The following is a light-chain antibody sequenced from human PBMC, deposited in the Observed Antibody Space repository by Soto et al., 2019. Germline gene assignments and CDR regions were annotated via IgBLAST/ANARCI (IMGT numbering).Light chain of an antibody. J-gene: IGLJ3*02. V-gene: IGLV2-8*01. CDR1: SSDVGGYNY. Sequence: QSALTQPPSAAGSPGQSVTISCTGTSSDVGGYNYVSWYQQHTGKAPKLMIYDVTQRPSGVPDRFSGYKSGNTASLTVSGLQAEDEADYYCSSYAGSNTWVFGGGTKLTVL. CDR3: SSYAGSNTWV. CDR2: DVT.